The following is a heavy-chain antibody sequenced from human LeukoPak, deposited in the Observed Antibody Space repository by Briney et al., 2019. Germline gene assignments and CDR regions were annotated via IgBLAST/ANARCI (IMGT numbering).Heavy chain of an antibody. CDR2: INPSNGDT. CDR1: GYTFSGYY. Sequence: ASVKVSCKASGYTFSGYYIHWVRQAPGQGLEWMGWINPSNGDTNYAQNFQGRVTVTRDTSISTAYMELSWLTSDDTAVYYCARVGSSGWYVHPTLDYWGQGTLVTVSS. V-gene: IGHV1-2*02. J-gene: IGHJ4*02. CDR3: ARVGSSGWYVHPTLDY. D-gene: IGHD6-19*01.